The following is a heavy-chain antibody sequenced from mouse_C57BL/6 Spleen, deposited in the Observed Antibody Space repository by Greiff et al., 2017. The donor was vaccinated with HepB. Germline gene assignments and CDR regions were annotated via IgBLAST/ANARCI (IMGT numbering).Heavy chain of an antibody. CDR2: ISYDGSN. J-gene: IGHJ2*01. CDR3: AKMNFYYDYAGAFDY. D-gene: IGHD2-4*01. V-gene: IGHV3-6*01. CDR1: GYSITSGYY. Sequence: DVQLQESGPGLVKPSQSLSLTCSVTGYSITSGYYWNWIRQFPGNKLEWMGYISYDGSNNYNPSLENRISITRDTSKNQFFLKLNSVTTEDTATYYCAKMNFYYDYAGAFDYWGQGTTLTVSS.